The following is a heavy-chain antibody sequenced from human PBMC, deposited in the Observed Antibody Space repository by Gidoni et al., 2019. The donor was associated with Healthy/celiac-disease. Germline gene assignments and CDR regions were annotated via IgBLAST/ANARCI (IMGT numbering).Heavy chain of an antibody. CDR2: IYYSGST. V-gene: IGHV4-39*07. J-gene: IGHJ5*02. CDR1: GGSISSRSYY. CDR3: ARVYIDGDYVSDWFDP. D-gene: IGHD4-17*01. Sequence: QLQLPESGPGLVKPSETLSLTCTVSGGSISSRSYYWGWIRQPPGKGLEWIGSIYYSGSTYYNPYLKSRVTISVDTSKNQFSLKLSSVTAADTAVYYCARVYIDGDYVSDWFDPWGQGTLVTVSS.